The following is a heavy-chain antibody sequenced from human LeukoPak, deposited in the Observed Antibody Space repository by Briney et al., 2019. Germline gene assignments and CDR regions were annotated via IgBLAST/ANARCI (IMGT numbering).Heavy chain of an antibody. D-gene: IGHD6-13*01. CDR2: ISGSGGST. Sequence: PGGSLRLSCAASGFAVSSNYMSWVRQAPGKGLEWVSAISGSGGSTYYADSVKGRFTISRDNSKNTLYLQMNSLRAEDTAVYYCAFGTAKDYWGQGTLVTVSS. CDR3: AFGTAKDY. J-gene: IGHJ4*02. V-gene: IGHV3-23*01. CDR1: GFAVSSNY.